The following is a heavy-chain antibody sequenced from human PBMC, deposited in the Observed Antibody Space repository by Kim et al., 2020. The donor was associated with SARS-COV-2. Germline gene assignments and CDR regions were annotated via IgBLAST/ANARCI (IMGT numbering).Heavy chain of an antibody. V-gene: IGHV5-10-1*01. J-gene: IGHJ4*02. Sequence: YSPSFQGHVTISADKSISTAYLQWSSLKASDTAMYYCARQDTAMVEFDYWGQGTLVTVSS. D-gene: IGHD5-18*01. CDR3: ARQDTAMVEFDY.